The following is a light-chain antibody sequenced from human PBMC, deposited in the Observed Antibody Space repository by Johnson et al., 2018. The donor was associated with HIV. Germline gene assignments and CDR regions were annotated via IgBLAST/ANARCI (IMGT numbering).Light chain of an antibody. Sequence: HSVLTQPPSVSAAPGQKVTISCSVSSSNIGNNYVSWYQQLPGTAPKLLIYDNNKRPSGIPDRFSGSKSGTSATLGITGIQTGDEADYYCATWYTTLSAYVFGPGTKVPIL. CDR1: SSNIGNNY. J-gene: IGLJ1*01. V-gene: IGLV1-51*01. CDR2: DNN. CDR3: ATWYTTLSAYV.